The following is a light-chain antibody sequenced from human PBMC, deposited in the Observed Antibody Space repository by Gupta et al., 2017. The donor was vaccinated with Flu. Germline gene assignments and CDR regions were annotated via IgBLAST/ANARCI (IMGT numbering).Light chain of an antibody. J-gene: IGKJ1*01. CDR3: QEYSAYWA. V-gene: IGKV1-5*03. Sequence: DIQMTQSPSTLSASVGDRVTITCRASQSISSWLSWYQQKPGKAPKLRIYKASTLETGVPSRFSGTGFGTEFTLTISRLQPDDFATYYCQEYSAYWAFGQGTKVEIK. CDR1: QSISSW. CDR2: KAS.